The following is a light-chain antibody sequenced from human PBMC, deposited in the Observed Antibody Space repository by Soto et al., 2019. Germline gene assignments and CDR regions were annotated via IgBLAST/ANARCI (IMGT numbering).Light chain of an antibody. CDR1: SSDVGTYNL. CDR2: EVT. CDR3: CSYGGSSTFPYV. V-gene: IGLV2-23*02. Sequence: QSVLAQPASVSGSPEQSITISCTGTSSDVGTYNLVSWYQQHPGKAPKLIIYEVTERPSGISNRFSGSKFGNTASLTISGLLPEDEADYYCCSYGGSSTFPYVFGTGTKVTAL. J-gene: IGLJ1*01.